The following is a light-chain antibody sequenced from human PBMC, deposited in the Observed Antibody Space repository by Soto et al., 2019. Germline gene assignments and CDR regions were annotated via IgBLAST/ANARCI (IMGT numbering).Light chain of an antibody. CDR3: QQYGSSQT. CDR1: QSVSSSY. J-gene: IGKJ1*01. Sequence: EIVLTQSPVTLCLSPGERATLSCRASQSVSSSYLAWYQQKPGQAPRLLIYGASSRATGIPDRFSGSGSGTDFTLTISRLEPEDFAVYYCQQYGSSQTFGQGTKVDIK. V-gene: IGKV3-20*01. CDR2: GAS.